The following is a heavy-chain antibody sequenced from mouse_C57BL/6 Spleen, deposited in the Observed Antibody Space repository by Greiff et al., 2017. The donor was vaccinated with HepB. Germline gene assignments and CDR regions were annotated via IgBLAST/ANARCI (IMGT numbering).Heavy chain of an antibody. CDR3: TRDRSSVYYGYDVWFAY. D-gene: IGHD2-2*01. V-gene: IGHV5-9-1*02. CDR2: ISSGGDYI. J-gene: IGHJ3*01. Sequence: EVQRVESGEGLVKPGGSLKLSCAASGFTFSSYAMSWVRQTPEKRLEWVAYISSGGDYIYYADTVKGRFTISRDNARNTLYLQMSSLKSEDTAMYYCTRDRSSVYYGYDVWFAYWGQGTLVTVSA. CDR1: GFTFSSYA.